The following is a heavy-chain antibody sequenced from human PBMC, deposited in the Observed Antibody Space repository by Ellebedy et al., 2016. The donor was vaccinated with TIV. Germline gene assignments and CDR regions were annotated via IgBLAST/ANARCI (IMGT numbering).Heavy chain of an antibody. V-gene: IGHV4-59*08. J-gene: IGHJ4*02. CDR1: GGSISSYY. Sequence: MPSETLSLTCTVSGGSISSYYWSWIRQPPGKGLEWIGYIYYSGSPYYNPSLKSRVTISVDTSKNQFSLKLSSVTAADTAVYYFARGPNYVRGSYKYFYYWGQGSLVTVSS. CDR2: IYYSGSP. D-gene: IGHD3-16*01. CDR3: ARGPNYVRGSYKYFYY.